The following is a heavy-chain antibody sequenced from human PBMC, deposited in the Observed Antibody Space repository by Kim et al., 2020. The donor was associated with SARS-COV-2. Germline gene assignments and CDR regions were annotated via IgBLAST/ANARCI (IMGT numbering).Heavy chain of an antibody. J-gene: IGHJ5*02. CDR1: GYMFTYYP. CDR2: INTNTGNP. Sequence: ASVKVSCKASGYMFTYYPMNWVRQAPGQGLEWMGWINTNTGNPTYAQGFTGRFVFSWDASVNTAYLQISSLKPEDTAVYYCARQSYSGYDGWLDPWGQGT. D-gene: IGHD5-12*01. CDR3: ARQSYSGYDGWLDP. V-gene: IGHV7-4-1*02.